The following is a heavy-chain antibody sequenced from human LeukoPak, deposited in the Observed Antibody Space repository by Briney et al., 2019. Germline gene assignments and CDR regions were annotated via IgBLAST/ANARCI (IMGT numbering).Heavy chain of an antibody. CDR2: ISSTGSTI. Sequence: PGGSLRLSCAASGFTFSDYYMSWIRQAPGKGLEWVSYISSTGSTIYYVDSMKGRFTISRDNAKNSLYLQMNSLRAEDTAVYYCARVGDDYVWGSYRYTPPPDYWGQGTLVTVSS. V-gene: IGHV3-11*01. J-gene: IGHJ4*02. D-gene: IGHD3-16*02. CDR3: ARVGDDYVWGSYRYTPPPDY. CDR1: GFTFSDYY.